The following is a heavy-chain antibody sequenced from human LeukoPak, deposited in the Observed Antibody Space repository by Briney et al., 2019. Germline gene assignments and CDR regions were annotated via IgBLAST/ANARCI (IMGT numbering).Heavy chain of an antibody. Sequence: EASVKVSCKASGGTFSSYAISWVRQAPGQGLEWMGGIIPIFGTANYAQKFQGRVTITADESTSTAYMELSSLRSEDTAVYYCARPSIYSSGWSSLGYWGQGTLVTVPS. D-gene: IGHD6-19*01. CDR2: IIPIFGTA. J-gene: IGHJ4*02. CDR1: GGTFSSYA. V-gene: IGHV1-69*01. CDR3: ARPSIYSSGWSSLGY.